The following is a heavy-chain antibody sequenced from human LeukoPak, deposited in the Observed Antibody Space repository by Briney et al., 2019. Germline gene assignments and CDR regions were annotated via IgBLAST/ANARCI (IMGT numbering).Heavy chain of an antibody. J-gene: IGHJ6*02. D-gene: IGHD2-2*01. CDR3: ARDDYQLGSYYYGMDV. CDR2: IKQDGSEK. Sequence: GGSLRLSCAASGFTFSGYWMSWVRQAPGKGLEWVANIKQDGSEKYYVDSVKGRFTISRDNAKSSLFLQMNSLRGEDTAVYYCARDDYQLGSYYYGMDVWGQGTTVTVS. CDR1: GFTFSGYW. V-gene: IGHV3-7*01.